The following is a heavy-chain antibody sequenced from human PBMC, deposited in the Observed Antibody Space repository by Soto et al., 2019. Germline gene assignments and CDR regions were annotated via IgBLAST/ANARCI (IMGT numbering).Heavy chain of an antibody. D-gene: IGHD6-6*01. CDR3: ARVAARPDSNDDY. CDR2: ISYDGSNK. J-gene: IGHJ4*02. Sequence: GGSLRLSCAASGFTFSSYAMHWVRQAPGKGLEWVAVISYDGSNKYYADSVKGRFTISRDNSKNTLYLQMNSLRAEDTAVYYCARVAARPDSNDDYWGQGTLVTVSS. CDR1: GFTFSSYA. V-gene: IGHV3-30-3*01.